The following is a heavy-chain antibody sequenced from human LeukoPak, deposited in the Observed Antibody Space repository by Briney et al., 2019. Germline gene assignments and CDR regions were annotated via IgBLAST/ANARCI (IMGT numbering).Heavy chain of an antibody. CDR1: GGSFSGYY. J-gene: IGHJ5*02. CDR2: INHSGST. Sequence: SETLSLTCAVYGGSFSGYYWSWIRQPPGKGLEWIGEINHSGSTNYNPSLKSRVTISVDTSKNQFSLKLSSVTAADTAVYYCARRHGYDYVWGSYRSTGGWFDPWGQGTLVTVSS. D-gene: IGHD3-16*02. CDR3: ARRHGYDYVWGSYRSTGGWFDP. V-gene: IGHV4-34*01.